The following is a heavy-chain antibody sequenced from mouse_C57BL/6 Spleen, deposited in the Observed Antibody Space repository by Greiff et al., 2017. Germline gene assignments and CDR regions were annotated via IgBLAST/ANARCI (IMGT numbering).Heavy chain of an antibody. Sequence: QVQLQQPGAELVKPGASVKLSCKASGYTFTSYWMHWVKQRPGQGLEWIGMIHPNSGSTNYNEKFKRKATLTVDKSSSTAYMQLSSLTSEDSAVYYCARSETGYFDYWGQGTPLTVSS. D-gene: IGHD4-1*01. CDR3: ARSETGYFDY. CDR2: IHPNSGST. CDR1: GYTFTSYW. V-gene: IGHV1-64*01. J-gene: IGHJ2*01.